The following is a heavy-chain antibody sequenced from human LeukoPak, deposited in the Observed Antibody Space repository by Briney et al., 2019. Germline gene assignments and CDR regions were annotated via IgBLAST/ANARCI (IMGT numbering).Heavy chain of an antibody. J-gene: IGHJ4*02. V-gene: IGHV3-33*01. Sequence: GGSLRLSCAASGFTFSGYGMHWVRQAPGKGLEWVAVIWYDGSNKYYADSVKGRFTISRDNSKNTLYLQMNSLRAEDTAVYYCARGDYDSSGYYLVDYWGQGTLVTVSS. CDR2: IWYDGSNK. D-gene: IGHD3-22*01. CDR1: GFTFSGYG. CDR3: ARGDYDSSGYYLVDY.